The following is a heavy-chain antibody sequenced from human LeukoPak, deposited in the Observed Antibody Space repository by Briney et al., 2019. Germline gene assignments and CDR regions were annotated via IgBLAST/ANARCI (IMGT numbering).Heavy chain of an antibody. CDR1: GGSISSYY. CDR2: IYYSGST. V-gene: IGHV4-59*01. J-gene: IGHJ4*02. CDR3: ARDRSSGFDY. Sequence: SETLSLTCTGSGGSISSYYWSWIRQPPGNGLGWIGYIYYSGSTNYNPSLKSRVTISVDASKNQFSLKLSSVTAADTAVYYCARDRSSGFDYWGQGTLVTVSS. D-gene: IGHD6-19*01.